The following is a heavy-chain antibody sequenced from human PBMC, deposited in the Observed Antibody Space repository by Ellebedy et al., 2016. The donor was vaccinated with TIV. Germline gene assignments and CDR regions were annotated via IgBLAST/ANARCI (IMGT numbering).Heavy chain of an antibody. CDR2: ISYDGSNK. D-gene: IGHD2-2*01. J-gene: IGHJ5*02. CDR1: GFTFSSYG. Sequence: GESLKISCAASGFTFSSYGMHWVRQAPGKGLEWVAVISYDGSNKYYADSVKGRFTISRDNSKNTLYLQMNSLRAEDTAVYYCTARYCSSTSCPLDRGFNPWGQGTLVTVSS. V-gene: IGHV3-30*03. CDR3: TARYCSSTSCPLDRGFNP.